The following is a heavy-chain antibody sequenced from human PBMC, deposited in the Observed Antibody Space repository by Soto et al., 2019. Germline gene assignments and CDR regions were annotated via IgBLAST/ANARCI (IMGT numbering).Heavy chain of an antibody. J-gene: IGHJ4*02. CDR3: ARGDSGYSGYDQVPLDY. Sequence: VKVSCKASGYTFTGYYMHWVRQAPGQGLEWMGWINPNSGGTNYAQKFQGWVTMTRDTSISTAYMELSRLRSDDTAVYYCARGDSGYSGYDQVPLDYWGQGTLVTVS. V-gene: IGHV1-2*04. D-gene: IGHD5-12*01. CDR2: INPNSGGT. CDR1: GYTFTGYY.